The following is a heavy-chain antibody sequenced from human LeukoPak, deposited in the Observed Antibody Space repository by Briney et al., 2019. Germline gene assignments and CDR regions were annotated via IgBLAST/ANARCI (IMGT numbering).Heavy chain of an antibody. CDR1: GYTFTGYY. CDR2: FDPEDGET. J-gene: IGHJ4*02. Sequence: ASVKVSCKASGYTFTGYYMHWVRQAPGKGLEWMGGFDPEDGETIYAQKFQGRVTMTEDTSTDTAYMELSSLRSEDTAVYYCASVDFLLWFGGHFDYWGQGTLVTVSS. V-gene: IGHV1-24*01. D-gene: IGHD3-10*01. CDR3: ASVDFLLWFGGHFDY.